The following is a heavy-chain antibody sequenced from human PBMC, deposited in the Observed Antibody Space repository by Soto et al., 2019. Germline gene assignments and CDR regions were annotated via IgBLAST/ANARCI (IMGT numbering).Heavy chain of an antibody. Sequence: EVQLVESGGGLVKPGGSLRLSCAASGFTFSSYSMNWVRQAPGKGLEWVSSISSSSSYIYYADSVKGRFTISRDNAKNSLYLQMNSLRAEDTAVYYCARDSTGSSWLPAAFDIWGQGTMVTVSS. D-gene: IGHD6-13*01. V-gene: IGHV3-21*01. J-gene: IGHJ3*02. CDR3: ARDSTGSSWLPAAFDI. CDR2: ISSSSSYI. CDR1: GFTFSSYS.